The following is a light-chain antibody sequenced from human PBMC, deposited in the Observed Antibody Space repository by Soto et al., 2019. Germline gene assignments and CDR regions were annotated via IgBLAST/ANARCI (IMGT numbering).Light chain of an antibody. J-gene: IGLJ2*01. CDR1: SSDVGGYNY. CDR2: EVS. V-gene: IGLV2-14*01. CDR3: GLLKGRSTVV. Sequence: QSVLTQPASVSGSPGQSITISCTGTSSDVGGYNYVSWYQQHPGKAPKLMIYEVSNRPSGVSNRFSGSMSGNTPSLPISGLHLVVWLDLVCGLLKGRSTVVFGG.